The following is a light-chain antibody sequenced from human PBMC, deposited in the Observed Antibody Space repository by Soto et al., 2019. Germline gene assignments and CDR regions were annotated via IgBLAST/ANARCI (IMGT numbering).Light chain of an antibody. CDR2: EAT. CDR3: CSYAGSDTMI. V-gene: IGLV2-23*01. Sequence: QSAVTQPACVSGSPGQSITISCTGTSSDFGSYNLVSWFQQHPGEAPKLIIYEATRRPSGVSNRFSASKSANTASLTISGLQSEDEANYYCCSYAGSDTMIFGGGTKLTVL. J-gene: IGLJ2*01. CDR1: SSDFGSYNL.